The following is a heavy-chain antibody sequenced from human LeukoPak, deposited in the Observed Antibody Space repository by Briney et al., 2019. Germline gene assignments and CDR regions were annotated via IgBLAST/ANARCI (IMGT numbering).Heavy chain of an antibody. CDR2: MSSSGRYI. D-gene: IGHD2-2*01. CDR3: ARGLTGYCSSTSCYEVDVPNWFDP. Sequence: GGSLRLSCAASEFTFSGHTMNWVRQAPGKGLEWVSSMSSSGRYIKYADSVKGRFTISRDNANNSLYLQMNSLGAEDTAVYYCARGLTGYCSSTSCYEVDVPNWFDPWGQGTLVTVSS. V-gene: IGHV3-21*01. CDR1: EFTFSGHT. J-gene: IGHJ5*02.